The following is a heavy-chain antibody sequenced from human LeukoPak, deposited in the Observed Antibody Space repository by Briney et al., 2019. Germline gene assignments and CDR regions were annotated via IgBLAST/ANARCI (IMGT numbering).Heavy chain of an antibody. D-gene: IGHD3-22*01. CDR2: ISYDGSNK. Sequence: GGARRLSCTASGFTFTDYIMHWVRQAPGKGLEWVAVISYDGSNKYYADSVKGRFTISRDNSKNTLYLQMNSLRAEDTAVYYCAKVWENYYDSSGYYRWGQGTLVTVSS. CDR1: GFTFTDYI. V-gene: IGHV3-30*18. CDR3: AKVWENYYDSSGYYR. J-gene: IGHJ5*02.